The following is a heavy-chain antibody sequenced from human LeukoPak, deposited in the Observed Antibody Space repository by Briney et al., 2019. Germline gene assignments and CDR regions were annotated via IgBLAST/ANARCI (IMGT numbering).Heavy chain of an antibody. D-gene: IGHD3-22*01. Sequence: GESLKISCKGSGYSFTSYWIGWVRQMPGKGLEWMGIIYPGDSDTRYSPSFQGQVTISADKSIRTAYLQWSSLKASDTAMYYCARHSWDSSAPYYFDYWGQGTLVTVSS. J-gene: IGHJ4*02. CDR1: GYSFTSYW. CDR2: IYPGDSDT. V-gene: IGHV5-51*01. CDR3: ARHSWDSSAPYYFDY.